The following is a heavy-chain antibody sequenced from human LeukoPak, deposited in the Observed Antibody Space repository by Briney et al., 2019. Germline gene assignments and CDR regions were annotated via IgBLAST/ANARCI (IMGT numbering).Heavy chain of an antibody. J-gene: IGHJ3*02. V-gene: IGHV1-69*05. Sequence: GASVKLSCKSSGGTFSSYAISWAREAPGQGLEWMGGIIPIFGTANYAQKFQRRVTITTDESTSTAYMELSSLRSEDTAVYYCARYAAGDAFDIWGQGTMVTVSS. CDR1: GGTFSSYA. CDR2: IIPIFGTA. D-gene: IGHD6-13*01. CDR3: ARYAAGDAFDI.